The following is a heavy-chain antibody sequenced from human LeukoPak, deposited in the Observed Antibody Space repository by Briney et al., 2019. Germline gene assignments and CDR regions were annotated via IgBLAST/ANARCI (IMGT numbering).Heavy chain of an antibody. J-gene: IGHJ4*02. V-gene: IGHV3-30*18. CDR3: AKDYGYGLDY. CDR1: GFTFSGYG. D-gene: IGHD5-18*01. CDR2: ISYDGDNK. Sequence: GGSLRLSCAASGFTFSGYGMHWVRQAPGKGLEWVSVISYDGDNKYYVDSVKGRFIISRDNSKNTLYLQMNSLRAEDTAVYYCAKDYGYGLDYWGQGTLVTVSS.